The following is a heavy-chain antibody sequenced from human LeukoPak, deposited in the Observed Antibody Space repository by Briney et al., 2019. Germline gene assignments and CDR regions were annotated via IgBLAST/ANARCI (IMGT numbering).Heavy chain of an antibody. Sequence: SETLSLTCAVYGGSFSGYFWSWIRQPPGKGLEWIGEINHSGSTNYKPSLKSRVIISVDTSKNQFSLKLTSLTAADTAVYYCARGASSSIAARLDYWGQGTLVTVSS. J-gene: IGHJ4*02. CDR2: INHSGST. CDR1: GGSFSGYF. V-gene: IGHV4-34*01. CDR3: ARGASSSIAARLDY. D-gene: IGHD6-6*01.